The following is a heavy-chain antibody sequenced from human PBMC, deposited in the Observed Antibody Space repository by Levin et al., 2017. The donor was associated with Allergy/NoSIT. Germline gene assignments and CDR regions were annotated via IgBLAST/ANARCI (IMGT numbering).Heavy chain of an antibody. J-gene: IGHJ4*02. D-gene: IGHD2-15*01. V-gene: IGHV3-11*01. CDR2: ISATGSTV. CDR1: GFTFSDYY. CDR3: AREEGSGTWAFDN. Sequence: GGSLRLSCAASGFTFSDYYMSWIRQAPGKGLEWVSYISATGSTVYYADSVKGRFTISRDYAKSSLYLQMNSLRAEDTAVYYCAREEGSGTWAFDNWGQGSLVTVSS.